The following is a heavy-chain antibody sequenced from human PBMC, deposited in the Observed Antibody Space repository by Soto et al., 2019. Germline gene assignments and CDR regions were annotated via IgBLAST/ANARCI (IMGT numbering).Heavy chain of an antibody. CDR3: ARQGGWYMAY. V-gene: IGHV4-4*02. CDR1: ADSISSTTW. D-gene: IGHD6-19*01. J-gene: IGHJ4*02. CDR2: IHQRGTT. Sequence: QVQLQESGPGLVKPAGTLSLTCDVSADSISSTTWWSWVRQPPGGGLEWIGEIHQRGTTNYNPSRKSRVTISIDKSKNQFSLKVTSVTAADTAVYYCARQGGWYMAYWGQGTLVTVSS.